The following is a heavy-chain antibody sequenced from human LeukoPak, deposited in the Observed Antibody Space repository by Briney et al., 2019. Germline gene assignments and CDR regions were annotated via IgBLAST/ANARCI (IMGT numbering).Heavy chain of an antibody. CDR1: GFTFSSYS. CDR2: IWNDGNK. V-gene: IGHV3-33*08. J-gene: IGHJ4*02. D-gene: IGHD5-18*01. CDR3: ARAGYTYGYSDY. Sequence: PGGSLRLSCAASGFTFSSYSMNWVRQAPGKGLEWVAVIWNDGNKYYADSVKGRFTISRDNSNNTLYLQMNSLRAEDTAVYYCARAGYTYGYSDYWGQGTLVTVSS.